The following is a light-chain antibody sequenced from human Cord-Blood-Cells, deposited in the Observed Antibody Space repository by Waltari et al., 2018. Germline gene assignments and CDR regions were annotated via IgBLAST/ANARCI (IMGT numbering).Light chain of an antibody. CDR3: QQYGSSPKLT. CDR1: QRVSSSY. Sequence: EIVLTPSPGTPSLSPGERATLSCRASQRVSSSYLAWYQQKPGQAPRLLIYGASSRATGIPDRFSGSGSGTDFTLTISRLEPEDFAVYYCQQYGSSPKLTFGGGTKVEIK. CDR2: GAS. V-gene: IGKV3-20*01. J-gene: IGKJ4*01.